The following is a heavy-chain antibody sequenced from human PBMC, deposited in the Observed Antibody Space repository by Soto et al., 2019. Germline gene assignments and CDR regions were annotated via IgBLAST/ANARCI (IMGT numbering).Heavy chain of an antibody. D-gene: IGHD6-13*01. Sequence: GGSVKVSCQASGYTLPYRYLHWVRQAPRQTPGGVGWITPFNGNTNYAQKFQDRVTITRDRSMSTAYMELSSLRSEDTAMYYCASGRGSVIAAAGTGRDYYGMDVWGQGTTVTVSS. J-gene: IGHJ6*02. CDR3: ASGRGSVIAAAGTGRDYYGMDV. V-gene: IGHV1-45*02. CDR2: ITPFNGNT. CDR1: GYTLPYRY.